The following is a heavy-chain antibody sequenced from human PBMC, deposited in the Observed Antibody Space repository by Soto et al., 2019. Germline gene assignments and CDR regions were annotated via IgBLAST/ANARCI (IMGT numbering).Heavy chain of an antibody. CDR3: AKGTYSSHYYYYYGMDV. CDR2: ISYDGSNE. D-gene: IGHD4-4*01. V-gene: IGHV3-30*18. J-gene: IGHJ6*02. CDR1: GFTFSSYG. Sequence: QVQLVESGGGVVQPGRSLRLSCAASGFTFSSYGMHWVRQAPGKGLEWVAVISYDGSNEYYADSVKGRFTISRDNSKNTLYLQMNSLRAEDTAVYYFAKGTYSSHYYYYYGMDVWGQGTTVTVSS.